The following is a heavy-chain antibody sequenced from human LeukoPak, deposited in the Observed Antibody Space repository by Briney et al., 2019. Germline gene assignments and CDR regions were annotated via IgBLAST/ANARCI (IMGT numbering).Heavy chain of an antibody. CDR2: INPSGGST. CDR3: AGSSGWYRPFDY. J-gene: IGHJ4*02. V-gene: IGHV1-46*01. D-gene: IGHD6-19*01. Sequence: ASVNVSCKASGYTFTSYYMHWVRQAPGQGLEWMGIINPSGGSTSYAQKFQGRVTMTRDTSTSTVYMELSSLRSEDTAVYYCAGSSGWYRPFDYWGQGTLVTVSS. CDR1: GYTFTSYY.